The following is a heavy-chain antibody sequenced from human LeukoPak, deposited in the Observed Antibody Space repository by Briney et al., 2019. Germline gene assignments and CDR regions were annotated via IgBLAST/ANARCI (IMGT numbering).Heavy chain of an antibody. V-gene: IGHV1-2*02. Sequence: ASVKVSCKASGYTFTGYYMHWVRQAPGQGLEWMGWINPNSGGTNYAQKFQGRVTMTRDTSISTAYMELSRLRSDDTAVYYCAKVRWDNSGWYYLDYWGQGTLVTVSS. J-gene: IGHJ4*02. CDR2: INPNSGGT. CDR3: AKVRWDNSGWYYLDY. CDR1: GYTFTGYY. D-gene: IGHD6-19*01.